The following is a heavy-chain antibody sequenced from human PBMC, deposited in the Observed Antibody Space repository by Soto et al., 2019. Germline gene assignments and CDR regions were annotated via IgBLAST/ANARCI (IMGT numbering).Heavy chain of an antibody. CDR1: GYTFTSYG. J-gene: IGHJ5*02. V-gene: IGHV1-18*04. CDR3: ARCPTAIVARPDAWFDP. D-gene: IGHD6-6*01. Sequence: QVQLVQSGAEVKKPGASVKVSCKASGYTFTSYGSSWVRQAPGQGLEWMGWISAYNGNTNDAQKLQGRVTMTTDTSTSTAYMELRSLRSDDTAVYYCARCPTAIVARPDAWFDPWGQGTLVIVSS. CDR2: ISAYNGNT.